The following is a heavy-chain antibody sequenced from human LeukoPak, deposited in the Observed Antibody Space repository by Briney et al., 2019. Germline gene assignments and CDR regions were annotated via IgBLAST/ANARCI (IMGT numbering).Heavy chain of an antibody. D-gene: IGHD4-17*01. J-gene: IGHJ4*02. CDR2: ISSSSSYI. CDR1: GFTFSSYS. CDR3: ARVPTVTFFDY. V-gene: IGHV3-21*04. Sequence: GGSLRLSCAASGFTFSSYSMNWVRQAPGKGLEWVSSISSSSSYIYYADSVKGRFTISRDNAKNSLYLQMNSLRAEDTAVYYCARVPTVTFFDYWGQGTLVTVSS.